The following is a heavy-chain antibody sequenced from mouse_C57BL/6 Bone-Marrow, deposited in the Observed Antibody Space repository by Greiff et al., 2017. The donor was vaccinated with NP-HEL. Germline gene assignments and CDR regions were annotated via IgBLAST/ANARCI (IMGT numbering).Heavy chain of an antibody. CDR2: INSDGGST. V-gene: IGHV5-2*03. J-gene: IGHJ3*01. CDR1: EYEFPSHD. CDR3: ARLDYDGYFFPWFAY. Sequence: EVKLLESGGGLVQPGESLKLSCESNEYEFPSHDMSWVRKTPEKRLELVAAINSDGGSTYYPDTMERRFIISRDNTKKTLYLQMSSLRSEDTALYYGARLDYDGYFFPWFAYWGQGTLVTVSA. D-gene: IGHD2-3*01.